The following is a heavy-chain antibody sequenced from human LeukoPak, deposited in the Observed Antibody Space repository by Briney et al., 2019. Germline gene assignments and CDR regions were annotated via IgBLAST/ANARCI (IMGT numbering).Heavy chain of an antibody. CDR1: GFTFSSYA. CDR2: ISYDGSNK. V-gene: IGHV3-30-3*01. CDR3: ARDLDILTKGEIDY. D-gene: IGHD3-9*01. J-gene: IGHJ4*02. Sequence: PGGSLRLSCAASGFTFSSYAMHWVRQAPGKGLEWVAVISYDGSNKYYADSVKGRFTISRDNSKNTLYLQMNSLRAEDTAVYYCARDLDILTKGEIDYWGQGTLVTVSS.